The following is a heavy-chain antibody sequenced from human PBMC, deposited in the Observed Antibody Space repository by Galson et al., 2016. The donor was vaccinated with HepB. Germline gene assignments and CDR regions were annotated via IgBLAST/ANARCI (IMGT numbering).Heavy chain of an antibody. V-gene: IGHV4-39*01. CDR3: GRRKLRGSGQLDS. CDR1: GGSVTNSSYY. D-gene: IGHD2-15*01. Sequence: SETLSLTCTVSGGSVTNSSYYWGWIRQPPGKGLEWIGTIYYTGNTYYNSSLKSRIAISVDRSKNQFSLKLSSVTASDTAVYFCGRRKLRGSGQLDSWGRGTLVTVSS. CDR2: IYYTGNT. J-gene: IGHJ5*01.